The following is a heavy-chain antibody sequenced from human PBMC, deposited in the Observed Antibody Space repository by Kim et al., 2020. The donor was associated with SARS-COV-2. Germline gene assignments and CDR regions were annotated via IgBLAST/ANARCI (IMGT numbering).Heavy chain of an antibody. J-gene: IGHJ4*02. V-gene: IGHV3-7*01. CDR1: GFTFSSYW. Sequence: GGSLRLSCAASGFTFSSYWMSWVRQAPGKGLEWVANIKQDGSEKYYVDSMKGRFTISRDNAKNSLYLQMNSLRAEDTAVYYCAKVPAVSGIAVAGRDPFDYWGQGTLVTVSS. CDR2: IKQDGSEK. D-gene: IGHD6-19*01. CDR3: AKVPAVSGIAVAGRDPFDY.